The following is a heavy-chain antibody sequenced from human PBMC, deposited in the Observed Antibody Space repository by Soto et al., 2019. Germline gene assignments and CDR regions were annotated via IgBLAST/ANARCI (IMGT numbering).Heavy chain of an antibody. V-gene: IGHV3-9*01. CDR3: AKSGIAAPANYYSSGMDV. D-gene: IGHD6-13*01. Sequence: LSCAASGFTFEDYARHWVRQAPGKGLEWVSGISWNSGSRGYADSVKGRFTISRDNAKNSLYLQMNSLRAEETALYYSAKSGIAAPANYYSSGMDVCAQGTTVPVSS. J-gene: IGHJ6*02. CDR1: GFTFEDYA. CDR2: ISWNSGSR.